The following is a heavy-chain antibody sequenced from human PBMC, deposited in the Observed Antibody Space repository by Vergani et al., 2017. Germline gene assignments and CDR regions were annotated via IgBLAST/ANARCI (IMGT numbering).Heavy chain of an antibody. CDR2: SDPSASYT. D-gene: IGHD3-22*01. Sequence: EVQLVQSGAEVKKPGESLRISCKGSGYSFTCYVIGWVRQMSGRELGWVGVSDPSASYTHYSRSFKDHGTISADKSISTAYLQWGSLKASDTAMYYCARHDRNSNYYGMDVWGQGTTVTVSS. J-gene: IGHJ6*02. V-gene: IGHV5-10-1*01. CDR3: ARHDRNSNYYGMDV. CDR1: GYSFTCYV.